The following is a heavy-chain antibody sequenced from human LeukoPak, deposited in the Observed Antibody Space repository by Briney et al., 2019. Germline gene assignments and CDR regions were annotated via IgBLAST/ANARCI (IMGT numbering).Heavy chain of an antibody. Sequence: GGSLRLSCAGSGFTFSDHYMDWVRQAPGKGLEWVGRTRDKANSYTTEYAASVKGRFTISRDDSKNSLFLQMNSLKTEDTAVYYCARAGSAGKYQYVMDVWGQGNKVNVSS. D-gene: IGHD3-10*01. V-gene: IGHV3-72*01. CDR3: ARAGSAGKYQYVMDV. CDR2: TRDKANSYTT. CDR1: GFTFSDHY. J-gene: IGHJ6*02.